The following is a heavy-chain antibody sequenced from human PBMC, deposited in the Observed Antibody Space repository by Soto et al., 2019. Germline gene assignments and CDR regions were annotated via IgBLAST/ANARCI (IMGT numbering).Heavy chain of an antibody. D-gene: IGHD2-21*02. CDR3: ARANLWGGGGDCPPVSCYYYGMDV. J-gene: IGHJ6*02. CDR2: IIPIFGTA. V-gene: IGHV1-69*13. Sequence: SVKVSCKASGGTFSSYAISWVRQAPGQGLEWMGGIIPIFGTANYAQKFQGRVTITADESTSTAYMELSSLRSEDTAVYYCARANLWGGGGDCPPVSCYYYGMDVWGQGTTVTVSS. CDR1: GGTFSSYA.